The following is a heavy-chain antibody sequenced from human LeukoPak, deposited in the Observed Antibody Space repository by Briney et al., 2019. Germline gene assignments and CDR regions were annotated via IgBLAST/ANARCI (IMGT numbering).Heavy chain of an antibody. CDR2: IETDGRAT. CDR3: ARGGGYGLDY. D-gene: IGHD6-25*01. Sequence: LTGGSLRLSCAASGFTFRGYGMHWVRHTPGKGLEWVSAIETDGRATTHADSVEGRFSISRDNAKNILYLQMNSLRVEDTAVYYCARGGGYGLDYWGQGTLVTVSS. J-gene: IGHJ4*02. CDR1: GFTFRGYG. V-gene: IGHV3-74*01.